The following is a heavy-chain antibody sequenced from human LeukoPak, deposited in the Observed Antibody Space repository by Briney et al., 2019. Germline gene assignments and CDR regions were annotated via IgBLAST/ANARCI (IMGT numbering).Heavy chain of an antibody. J-gene: IGHJ4*02. CDR3: ARDSGYSSSWLVYDSSGSAPRGVDY. V-gene: IGHV3-74*01. CDR1: GFTFSIYA. D-gene: IGHD6-13*01. CDR2: INSDGSST. Sequence: GGSLRLSCAASGFTFSIYAMTWVRQAPGKGLVWVSRINSDGSSTSYADSVKGRFTISRDNAKNTLYLQMNSLRAEDTAVYYCARDSGYSSSWLVYDSSGSAPRGVDYWGQGTLVTVSS.